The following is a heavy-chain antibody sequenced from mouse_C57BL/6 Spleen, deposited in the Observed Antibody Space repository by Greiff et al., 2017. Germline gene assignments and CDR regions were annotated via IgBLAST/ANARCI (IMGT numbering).Heavy chain of an antibody. CDR1: GYTFTSYW. J-gene: IGHJ4*01. V-gene: IGHV1-64*01. Sequence: VQLQQPGAELVKPGASVKLSCKASGYTFTSYWMHWVKQRPGQGLEWIGMIHPNSGSTNYNEKFKSKATLTVDKSSSTAYMRLSSLTAETSAVYYGARGQLYYAMDYWGQGTSVTVSS. CDR2: IHPNSGST. D-gene: IGHD3-3*01. CDR3: ARGQLYYAMDY.